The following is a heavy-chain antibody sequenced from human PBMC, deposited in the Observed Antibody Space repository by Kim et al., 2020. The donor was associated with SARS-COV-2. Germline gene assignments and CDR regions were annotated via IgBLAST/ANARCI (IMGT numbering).Heavy chain of an antibody. Sequence: YYVNSVKDRFTIPRENAKNSLYLQMNSLRAEDTAVYYCARDLDDSSGYCYWGQGTLVTVSS. CDR3: ARDLDDSSGYCY. V-gene: IGHV3-7*01. D-gene: IGHD3-22*01. J-gene: IGHJ4*02.